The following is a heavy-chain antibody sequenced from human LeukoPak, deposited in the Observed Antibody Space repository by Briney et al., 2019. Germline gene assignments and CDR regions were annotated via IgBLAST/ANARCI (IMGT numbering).Heavy chain of an antibody. CDR2: VHTSGST. D-gene: IGHD4-11*01. Sequence: SDTLSLTCTVSGDSISSYHWSWLRQPAGKGLEWIGRVHTSGSTNYDPSLKSRVSMSLDTPKSQFSLKLSSVTAADTAVYYCARGRHGCSNYASFAPWGEGTLVTVSS. J-gene: IGHJ5*02. V-gene: IGHV4-4*07. CDR1: GDSISSYH. CDR3: ARGRHGCSNYASFAP.